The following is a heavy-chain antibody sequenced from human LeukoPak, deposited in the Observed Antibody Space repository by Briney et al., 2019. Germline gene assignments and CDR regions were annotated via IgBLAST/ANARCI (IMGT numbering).Heavy chain of an antibody. CDR3: AMYSSGWSRGFDY. J-gene: IGHJ4*02. Sequence: PSGTLSLTCTVSGGSISSYYWSWIRQPPGKGLEWIGYIYYSGSTNYNPTLKSRVTISVDTSKNQFSLKLSSVTAADTAVYYCAMYSSGWSRGFDYWGQGTLVTVSS. CDR1: GGSISSYY. V-gene: IGHV4-59*01. D-gene: IGHD6-19*01. CDR2: IYYSGST.